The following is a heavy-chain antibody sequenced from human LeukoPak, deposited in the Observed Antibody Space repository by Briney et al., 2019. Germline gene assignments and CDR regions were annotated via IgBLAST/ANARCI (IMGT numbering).Heavy chain of an antibody. J-gene: IGHJ4*02. CDR3: ARDAPQLRFLEWPQYVLDY. CDR1: GYTFTSYY. Sequence: GASVKVSCKASGYTFTSYYMHWVRQAPGQGLEWMGIINPSGGSTSYAQKFQGRVTMTRDMSTSTVYMELSSLRSEDTAVYYCARDAPQLRFLEWPQYVLDYWGQGTLVTVSS. D-gene: IGHD3-3*01. CDR2: INPSGGST. V-gene: IGHV1-46*01.